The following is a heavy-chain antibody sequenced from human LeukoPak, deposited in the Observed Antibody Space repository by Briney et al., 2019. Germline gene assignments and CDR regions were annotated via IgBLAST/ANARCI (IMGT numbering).Heavy chain of an antibody. CDR3: AGSFYGGNSDY. V-gene: IGHV4-59*01. J-gene: IGHJ4*02. CDR1: GGSISSYY. CDR2: IHFSGST. Sequence: SETLSLTCTVSGGSISSYYWSWIRQPPGKGLEWIGYIHFSGSTSYNPYLKSRVTISVDTSKNHFSLKLSSVTAADTAIYYCAGSFYGGNSDYWGQGTLLTVSS. D-gene: IGHD4-23*01.